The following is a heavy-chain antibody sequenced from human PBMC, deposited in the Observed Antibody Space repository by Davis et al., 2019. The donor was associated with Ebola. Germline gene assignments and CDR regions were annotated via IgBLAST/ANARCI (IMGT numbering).Heavy chain of an antibody. D-gene: IGHD5-24*01. CDR1: GGTFSSYA. CDR2: IIPIFGTA. V-gene: IGHV1-69*13. J-gene: IGHJ4*02. Sequence: SVKVSCKASGGTFSSYAISWVRQAPGQGLEWMGGIIPIFGTANYAQKFQGRVTITADESTSTAYMELSSLRSEDTAVYYCARVNKRGWLHIDYWGQGTLVTVSS. CDR3: ARVNKRGWLHIDY.